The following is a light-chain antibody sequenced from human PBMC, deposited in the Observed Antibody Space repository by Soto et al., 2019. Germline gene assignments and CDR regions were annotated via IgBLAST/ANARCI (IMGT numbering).Light chain of an antibody. CDR3: QQRHMWPIT. CDR1: QSVTSNY. J-gene: IGKJ5*01. V-gene: IGKV3D-20*02. CDR2: GAS. Sequence: EIVLTQSPGTLSVSPGERATLSCRASQSVTSNYLAWYQRKPGQAPRLLIYGASSRATSIPDRFSGSGSGTDFILTISSLEPEDSAVYYCQQRHMWPITFGQATRLDIK.